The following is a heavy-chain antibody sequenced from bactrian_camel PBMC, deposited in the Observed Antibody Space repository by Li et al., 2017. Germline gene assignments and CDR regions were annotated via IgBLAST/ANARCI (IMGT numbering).Heavy chain of an antibody. J-gene: IGHJ4*01. CDR1: GLTYSTYC. CDR2: ILSDGCKL. V-gene: IGHV3-2*01. CDR3: VSGPLGWVSYQY. Sequence: HVQLVESGGGLVQPGGSLRLSCAASGLTYSTYCMARVRQAPGKGLEWVSSILSDGCKLFYTDNVKGRFTISRDNAKNTLYLQMNNLKSEDTALYYCVSGPLGWVSYQYWGQGTQVTVS. D-gene: IGHD5*01.